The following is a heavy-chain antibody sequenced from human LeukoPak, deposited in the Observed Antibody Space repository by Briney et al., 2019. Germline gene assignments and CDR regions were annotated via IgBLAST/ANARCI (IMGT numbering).Heavy chain of an antibody. D-gene: IGHD6-19*01. J-gene: IGHJ4*02. V-gene: IGHV3-74*01. CDR3: ARGSTQYSSGWYGLDY. Sequence: GGSLRLSCAASGFTFSSYWMHWVRQAPGKGLVWVSRVNSDGSSTTYADSVKGRFTISRDNAKNTLYLQMNSLRAEDTAVYYCARGSTQYSSGWYGLDYWGQGTLVTVSS. CDR1: GFTFSSYW. CDR2: VNSDGSST.